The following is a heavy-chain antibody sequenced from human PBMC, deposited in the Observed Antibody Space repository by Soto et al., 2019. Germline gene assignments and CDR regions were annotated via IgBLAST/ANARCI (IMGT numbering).Heavy chain of an antibody. CDR3: AIAKVGATSVHVFDI. CDR1: GDSVSSNSAA. V-gene: IGHV6-1*01. D-gene: IGHD1-26*01. CDR2: TYYRSKWYN. Sequence: SQTLSLTCAISGDSVSSNSAAWNWIRQSPSRGLEWLGRTYYRSKWYNDYAVSVKSRITINPDTSKNQFSLQMNSLRAEDTAVYYCAIAKVGATSVHVFDIWGQGTMVTVSS. J-gene: IGHJ3*02.